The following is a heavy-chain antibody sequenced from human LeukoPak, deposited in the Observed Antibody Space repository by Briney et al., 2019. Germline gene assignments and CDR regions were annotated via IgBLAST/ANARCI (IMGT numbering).Heavy chain of an antibody. CDR1: GFTFRNAW. D-gene: IGHD6-13*01. CDR2: IKSKTDGGTT. J-gene: IGHJ4*02. CDR3: SRYIAAAGTAY. V-gene: IGHV3-15*01. Sequence: GGSLRLSRAASGFTFRNAWMSWVRQAPGKGLEWVGHIKSKTDGGTTDYAAPVKGRFTISRDDSKNTLFLQMNSLKTEDTAVYYCSRYIAAAGTAYWGQGALVTVSS.